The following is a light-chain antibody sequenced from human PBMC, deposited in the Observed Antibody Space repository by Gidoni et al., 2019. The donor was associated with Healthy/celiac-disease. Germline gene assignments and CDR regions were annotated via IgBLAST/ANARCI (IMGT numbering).Light chain of an antibody. Sequence: SYELTQPPSVSVPQGQTASITCSGDKLGDKYACWYQQKPGQSPVLVIYQDSKRPSGIPERFSGSNSGNTATLTISGTQAMDEADYYCQAWDSSTVVFGGGTKLTVL. CDR3: QAWDSSTVV. CDR2: QDS. CDR1: KLGDKY. V-gene: IGLV3-1*01. J-gene: IGLJ2*01.